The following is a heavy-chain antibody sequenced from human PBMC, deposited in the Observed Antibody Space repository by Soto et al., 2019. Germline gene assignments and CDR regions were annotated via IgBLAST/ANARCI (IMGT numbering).Heavy chain of an antibody. D-gene: IGHD3-22*01. V-gene: IGHV4-31*03. CDR1: GGSISSGGYY. J-gene: IGHJ5*02. CDR3: ARSSYDSSGTAADP. Sequence: QVQLQESGPGLVKPSQTLSLTCTVSGGSISSGGYYWSWIRQHPGKGLEWIGYIYYSGSTYYNPSRKCRVTISVDTSKNQFSLKLSSVTAADTAVYYCARSSYDSSGTAADPWGQGTLVTVSS. CDR2: IYYSGST.